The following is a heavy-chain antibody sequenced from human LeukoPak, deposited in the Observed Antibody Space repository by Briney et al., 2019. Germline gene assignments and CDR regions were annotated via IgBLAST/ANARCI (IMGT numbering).Heavy chain of an antibody. CDR1: GGSFSGYY. Sequence: TSETLSLTCAVYGGSFSGYYWSWIRQPPGKGLEWIGEINHSGSTNYNPSLKSRVTISVDTSKNQFSLKLSSVTAADTAVYYCASLSYGSGSPMDVWGQGTTVAVSS. V-gene: IGHV4-34*01. CDR3: ASLSYGSGSPMDV. D-gene: IGHD3-10*01. CDR2: INHSGST. J-gene: IGHJ6*02.